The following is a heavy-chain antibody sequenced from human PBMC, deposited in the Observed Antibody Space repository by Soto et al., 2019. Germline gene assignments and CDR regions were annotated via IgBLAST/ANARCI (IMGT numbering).Heavy chain of an antibody. CDR1: GGTFSSYA. J-gene: IGHJ6*02. CDR3: ARTPLGTIFVVVDLRDYYYGMDV. D-gene: IGHD3-3*01. Sequence: SVKVSCKASGGTFSSYAISWVRQAPGQGLEWMGGIIPIFGTANYAQKFQGRVTITADESTSTAYMELSSLRSEDTAVYYCARTPLGTIFVVVDLRDYYYGMDVWGQGTTVTVSS. V-gene: IGHV1-69*13. CDR2: IIPIFGTA.